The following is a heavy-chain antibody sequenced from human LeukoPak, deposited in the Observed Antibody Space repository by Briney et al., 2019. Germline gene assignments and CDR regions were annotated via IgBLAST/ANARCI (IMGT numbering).Heavy chain of an antibody. CDR2: ISPNSGDT. V-gene: IGHV1-2*02. J-gene: IGHJ4*02. D-gene: IGHD3-9*01. Sequence: ASVKVSCKSSGYTFTDYYVHWVRQVPGQGLEWMGWISPNSGDTDYALKFQGRVTMTRDTSISTAYMELSSLRSDDTAVYYCARAGFDWSTFDYWGQGTLVTVSS. CDR3: ARAGFDWSTFDY. CDR1: GYTFTDYY.